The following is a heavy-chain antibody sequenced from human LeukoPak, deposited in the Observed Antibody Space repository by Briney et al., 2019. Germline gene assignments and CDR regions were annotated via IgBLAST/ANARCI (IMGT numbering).Heavy chain of an antibody. CDR3: ARAPSGFTYGPGDH. J-gene: IGHJ4*02. Sequence: ASVTVSCTASGYSFTSYGFTWVRQAPGQGLEWMGWISTYDGNANYAQKLQGRVTMTTDTSTITAYMELRSLRPDDTAVYYCARAPSGFTYGPGDHWGQGTLVTVSS. V-gene: IGHV1-18*01. D-gene: IGHD3-10*01. CDR1: GYSFTSYG. CDR2: ISTYDGNA.